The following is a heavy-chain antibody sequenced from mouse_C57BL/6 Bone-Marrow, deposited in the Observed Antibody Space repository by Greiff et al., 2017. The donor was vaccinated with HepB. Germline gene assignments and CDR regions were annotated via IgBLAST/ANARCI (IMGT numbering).Heavy chain of an antibody. CDR1: GFTFSSYG. J-gene: IGHJ3*01. CDR2: ISSGGSYT. CDR3: ARERDWFAY. Sequence: DVKLVESGGDLVKPGGSLKLSCAASGFTFSSYGMSWVRQTPDKRLEWVATISSGGSYTYYPDSVKGRFTISRDNAKNTLYLQMSSLKSEDTAMYYCARERDWFAYWGQGTLVTVSA. V-gene: IGHV5-6*02.